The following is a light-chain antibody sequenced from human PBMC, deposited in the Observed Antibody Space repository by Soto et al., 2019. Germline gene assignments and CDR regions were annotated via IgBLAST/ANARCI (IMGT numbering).Light chain of an antibody. V-gene: IGKV3-20*01. CDR2: DAS. Sequence: EIVLTQSPGTLSLSPGERATLSCRTSQTVSSTYFAWYQQRPGQAPRLLFSDASTRATGIPDRFSCSGSGSDFILTISRLEPEDSAVYYCQQFGSSPITFGQGTRLEMK. J-gene: IGKJ5*01. CDR3: QQFGSSPIT. CDR1: QTVSSTY.